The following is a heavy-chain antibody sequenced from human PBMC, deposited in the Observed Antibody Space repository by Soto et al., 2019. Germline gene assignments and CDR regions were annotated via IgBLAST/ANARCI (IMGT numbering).Heavy chain of an antibody. CDR2: ISYDGSNK. Sequence: GGSLRLSCAASGFTFSSYGMHWVRQAPGKGLEWVAVISYDGSNKYYADSVKGRFTISRDNSKNTLYLQMNSLRAEDTAVYYCAKSGAPPYSSSWYLVDYWGQGTLVTVSS. J-gene: IGHJ4*02. CDR1: GFTFSSYG. CDR3: AKSGAPPYSSSWYLVDY. D-gene: IGHD6-13*01. V-gene: IGHV3-30*18.